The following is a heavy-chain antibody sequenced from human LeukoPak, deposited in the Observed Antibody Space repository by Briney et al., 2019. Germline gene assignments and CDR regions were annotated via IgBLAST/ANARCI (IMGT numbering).Heavy chain of an antibody. D-gene: IGHD3-10*01. J-gene: IGHJ6*03. V-gene: IGHV4-4*07. CDR1: GGSISSYY. Sequence: SETLSLTCTVSGGSISSYYWSWIRQPAGKGLEWIGRIYTSGSTNYNPSLKSRVTMSVDTSKNQFSLKLSSVTAADTAVYYCAREAYYYGSGSYYISGYYMDVWGKGTTVTISS. CDR3: AREAYYYGSGSYYISGYYMDV. CDR2: IYTSGST.